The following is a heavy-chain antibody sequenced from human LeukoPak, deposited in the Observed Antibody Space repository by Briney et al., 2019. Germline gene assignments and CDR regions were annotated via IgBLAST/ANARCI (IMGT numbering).Heavy chain of an antibody. CDR2: IYYSGST. J-gene: IGHJ3*02. V-gene: IGHV4-39*07. Sequence: SETLSLTCTVSGGSISSSSYYWGWIRQPPGKGLEWIGSIYYSGSTYYNPSLKSRVTISVDTSKNQFSLKLSSVTAADTAVYYCARDRGGYDSSGYSDDAFDIWGQGTMVTVSS. D-gene: IGHD3-22*01. CDR1: GGSISSSSYY. CDR3: ARDRGGYDSSGYSDDAFDI.